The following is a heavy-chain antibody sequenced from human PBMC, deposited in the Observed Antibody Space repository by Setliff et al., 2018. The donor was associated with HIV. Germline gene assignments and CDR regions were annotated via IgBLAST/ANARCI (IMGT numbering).Heavy chain of an antibody. J-gene: IGHJ6*02. CDR2: IYHSEYT. V-gene: IGHV4-4*02. CDR3: ARGHCSGTNCYGVDYYGMDV. Sequence: SETLSLTCAVSGGSISSDNWWTWVRQAPGKGLEWIGEIYHSEYTNYNPSLRSRVSMSVDKSKNQFSVKLTSVTAADTAVYYCARGHCSGTNCYGVDYYGMDVWGQGTTVTVSS. CDR1: GGSISSDNW. D-gene: IGHD2-2*01.